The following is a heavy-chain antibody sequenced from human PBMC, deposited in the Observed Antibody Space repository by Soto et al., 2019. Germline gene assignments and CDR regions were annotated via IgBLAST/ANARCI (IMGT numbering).Heavy chain of an antibody. J-gene: IGHJ4*01. Sequence: WGSLRIACTSSVFMFSAYAMLWVRQAPGKGLEWVAAMSYDGTNKYYADSLKGRFTISRDNSKNTLFLQMSSLTADDSAVYYCARDPSPYTTGWYGIDFWGLGTLVTVSS. CDR3: ARDPSPYTTGWYGIDF. V-gene: IGHV3-30-3*01. CDR2: MSYDGTNK. D-gene: IGHD6-19*01. CDR1: VFMFSAYA.